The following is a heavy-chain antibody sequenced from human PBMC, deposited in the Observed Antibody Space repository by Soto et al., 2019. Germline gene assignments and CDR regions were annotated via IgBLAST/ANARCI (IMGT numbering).Heavy chain of an antibody. CDR2: LIPILGAA. CDR3: ARARGFDSGYNYDYFDY. Sequence: SVKVSCKASGDTFSSYAFSWVRQAPGQGLEWMGGLIPILGAANYAQKFQGRVTITADESTSTVYMELSSLRSEDTAVYYCARARGFDSGYNYDYFDYWGQGTLVTVSS. D-gene: IGHD1-1*01. V-gene: IGHV1-69*13. CDR1: GDTFSSYA. J-gene: IGHJ4*02.